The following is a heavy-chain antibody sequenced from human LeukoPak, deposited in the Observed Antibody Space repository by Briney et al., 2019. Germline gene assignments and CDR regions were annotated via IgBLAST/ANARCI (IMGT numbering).Heavy chain of an antibody. J-gene: IGHJ4*02. CDR1: GGSMSSYY. CDR2: IYHSGST. D-gene: IGHD5-18*01. CDR3: ARRDVDTAMVPICDY. Sequence: SETLSLTCSVSGGSMSSYYWSWLRQSPGKGLEWIGYIYHSGSTYYNPSLKSRVTISVDTSKNQFSLKLSSVTAADTAVYYCARRDVDTAMVPICDYWGQGTRVSVSS. V-gene: IGHV4-59*12.